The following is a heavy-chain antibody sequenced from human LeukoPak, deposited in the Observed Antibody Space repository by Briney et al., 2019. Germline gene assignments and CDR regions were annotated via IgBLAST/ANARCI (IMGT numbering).Heavy chain of an antibody. CDR1: GYTFTSYY. Sequence: ASVKVSCKASGYTFTSYYMHWVRQAPGQGLEWMGIINPSGGSTSYAQKFQGRVTMTRDTSTSTVYMELSSLRSEDTAVYYCAREGEGLYDILTLGPKHPDYWGQGTLVTVSS. V-gene: IGHV1-46*01. D-gene: IGHD3-9*01. J-gene: IGHJ4*02. CDR3: AREGEGLYDILTLGPKHPDY. CDR2: INPSGGST.